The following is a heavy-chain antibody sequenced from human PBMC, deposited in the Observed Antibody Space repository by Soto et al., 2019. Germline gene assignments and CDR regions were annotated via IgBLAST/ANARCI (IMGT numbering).Heavy chain of an antibody. CDR2: IYRSGST. J-gene: IGHJ4*02. CDR3: ARGSGYDLVVFDY. V-gene: IGHV4-30-2*01. D-gene: IGHD5-12*01. Sequence: SETLSLTCAVSGGSISSGGYSWSWIRQPPGKGLEWIGYIYRSGSTYYNPSLKSRVTISVDRSKNQFSLKLSSVTAADTAVYYCARGSGYDLVVFDYWGQGTLVTVSS. CDR1: GGSISSGGYS.